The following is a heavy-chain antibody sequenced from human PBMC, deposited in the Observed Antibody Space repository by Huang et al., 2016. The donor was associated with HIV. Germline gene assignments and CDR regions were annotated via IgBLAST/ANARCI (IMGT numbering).Heavy chain of an antibody. Sequence: QVQLVQSGAEVKKPGSSVKVSCKASGGTFSTYAISWVRQAPGQGLEGMGGIIPVFGTANYAQKFQGTVTITADEVTSTAYMELSSLRSEDTALYYCARGRTRSSLYDSYYGLDVWGQGTTVTVSS. CDR2: IIPVFGTA. D-gene: IGHD6-6*01. CDR1: GGTFSTYA. V-gene: IGHV1-69*01. CDR3: ARGRTRSSLYDSYYGLDV. J-gene: IGHJ6*02.